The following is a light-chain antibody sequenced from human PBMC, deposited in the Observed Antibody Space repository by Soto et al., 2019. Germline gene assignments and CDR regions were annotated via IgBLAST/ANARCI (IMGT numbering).Light chain of an antibody. V-gene: IGKV3-20*01. CDR2: GAS. CDR3: QHYGLSFTWT. CDR1: QSVSSNY. J-gene: IGKJ1*01. Sequence: EIELTQSPGTLFLSPGERATLSCRASQSVSSNYLAWYQQKPGQAPRLLNYGASSRATGIPDRFSGSGSGTDFTLTISSLEPEDFAVYYYQHYGLSFTWTFGQGTKVEI.